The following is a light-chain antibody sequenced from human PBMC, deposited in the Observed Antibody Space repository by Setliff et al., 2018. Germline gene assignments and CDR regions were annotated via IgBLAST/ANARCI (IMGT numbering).Light chain of an antibody. CDR3: SSYAGSNNFPYV. J-gene: IGLJ1*01. CDR1: RYDVGGYNY. Sequence: QSALTQPASVSGAPGQSITISCTGTRYDVGGYNYVSWYQQHPGKAPKLMIYEVSKRPSGVPDRFSGSKSGNTASLTVSGLQAEDEADYYCSSYAGSNNFPYVFGTGTKVTVL. V-gene: IGLV2-8*01. CDR2: EVS.